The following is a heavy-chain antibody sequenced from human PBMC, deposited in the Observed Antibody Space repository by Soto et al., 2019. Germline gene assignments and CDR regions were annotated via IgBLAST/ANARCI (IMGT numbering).Heavy chain of an antibody. J-gene: IGHJ4*02. V-gene: IGHV3-23*01. CDR1: GFTFSSYA. D-gene: IGHD3-3*01. CDR2: ISGSGGST. CDR3: ASPQRGVVILNPDDY. Sequence: PGGSLRLSCAASGFTFSSYAMSWVRQAPGKGLEWVSAISGSGGSTYYADSVKGRFTISRDNSKNTLYLQMNSLRAEDTAVYYCASPQRGVVILNPDDYWGQGTLVTVSS.